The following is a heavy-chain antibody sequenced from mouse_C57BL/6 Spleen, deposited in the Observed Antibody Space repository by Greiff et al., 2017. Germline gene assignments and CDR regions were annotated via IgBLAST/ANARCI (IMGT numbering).Heavy chain of an antibody. CDR2: ISDGGSYT. D-gene: IGHD1-1*01. J-gene: IGHJ3*01. CDR3: ARDSITTVVATRAWFAY. Sequence: EVQRVESGGGLVKPGGSLKLSCAASGFTFSSYAMSWVRQTPEKRLEWVATISDGGSYTYYPDNVKGRFTISRDNAKNNLYLQMSHLKSEDTAMYYCARDSITTVVATRAWFAYWGQGTLVTVSA. V-gene: IGHV5-4*01. CDR1: GFTFSSYA.